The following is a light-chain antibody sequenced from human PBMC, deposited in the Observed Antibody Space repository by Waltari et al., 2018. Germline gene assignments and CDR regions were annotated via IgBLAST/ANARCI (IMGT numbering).Light chain of an antibody. Sequence: LTQPPSVSGTPGQRVTIPCSGSSSNIGSKAVNWYEHLPGTAPKLLIYTNDQRPSGVPDRFSGSKSGTSASLAISGLQSEDEADYYCAAWDDSLNGVVFGGGTKVTVL. V-gene: IGLV1-44*01. CDR2: TND. CDR3: AAWDDSLNGVV. CDR1: SSNIGSKA. J-gene: IGLJ2*01.